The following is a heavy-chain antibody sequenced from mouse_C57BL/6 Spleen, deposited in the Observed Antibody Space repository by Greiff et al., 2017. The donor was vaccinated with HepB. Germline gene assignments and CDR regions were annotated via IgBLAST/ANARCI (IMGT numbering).Heavy chain of an antibody. Sequence: VQRVESGPELVKPGASVKISCKASGYAFSSSWMNWVKQRPGKGLEWIGRIYPGDGDTNYNGKFKGKATLTADKSSSTAYMQLSSLTSEDSAVYFCARSGYYGSSPYAMDYWGQGTSVTVSS. CDR1: GYAFSSSW. J-gene: IGHJ4*01. D-gene: IGHD1-1*01. CDR3: ARSGYYGSSPYAMDY. CDR2: IYPGDGDT. V-gene: IGHV1-82*01.